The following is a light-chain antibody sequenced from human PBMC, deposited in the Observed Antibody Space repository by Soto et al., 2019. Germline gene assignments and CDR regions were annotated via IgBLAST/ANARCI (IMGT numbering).Light chain of an antibody. CDR3: QQRSNWRGT. CDR2: DAS. Sequence: EIVLTQSPATLSLSPVESATLSCRASQSVSSYLAWYQQKPGQAPRLLIYDASNRATGIPARFSGSGSGTDFTLTISSLQPEDFAGYYCQQRSNWRGTFGQGTRLEIK. J-gene: IGKJ5*01. V-gene: IGKV3-11*01. CDR1: QSVSSY.